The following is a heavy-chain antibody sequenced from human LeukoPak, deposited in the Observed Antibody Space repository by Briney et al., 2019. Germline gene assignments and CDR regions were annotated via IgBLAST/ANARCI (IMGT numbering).Heavy chain of an antibody. Sequence: GGSLRLSCAASGFIFSSYGMHWVRQAPGKGLEWVAVMWYDGNNKYYAESVKGRFTISRDNSKNTLYLQMNNLRAEDTAVYYCAREVGAYFEYWGQGTLVTVSS. CDR1: GFIFSSYG. J-gene: IGHJ4*02. CDR3: AREVGAYFEY. CDR2: MWYDGNNK. V-gene: IGHV3-33*01. D-gene: IGHD3-10*01.